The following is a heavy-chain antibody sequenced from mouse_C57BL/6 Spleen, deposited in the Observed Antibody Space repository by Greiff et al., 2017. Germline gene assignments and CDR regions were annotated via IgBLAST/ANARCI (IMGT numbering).Heavy chain of an antibody. D-gene: IGHD3-3*01. CDR2: ISGGGGNT. V-gene: IGHV5-9*01. CDR3: ARHEGGQAWFAY. J-gene: IGHJ3*01. CDR1: GFTFSSYT. Sequence: EVKLVESGGGLVKPGGSLKLSCAASGFTFSSYTMSWVRQTPEKRLEWVATISGGGGNTYYPDSVKGRFTISRDNAKNTLYLQMSSLRSEDTALYYCARHEGGQAWFAYWGQGTLVTVSA.